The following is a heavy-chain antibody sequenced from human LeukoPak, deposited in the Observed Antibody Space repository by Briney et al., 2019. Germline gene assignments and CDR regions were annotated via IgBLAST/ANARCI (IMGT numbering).Heavy chain of an antibody. Sequence: GGSLRLSRAASGFTFSSYWMHWVRQAPGKGLVWVSRINSDGSSTSYADSVKGRFTISRDNAKNTLYLQMNSLRAEDTAVYYCARVTYYDSSGYYFYAFDIWGQGTMVTVSS. CDR3: ARVTYYDSSGYYFYAFDI. J-gene: IGHJ3*02. V-gene: IGHV3-74*01. D-gene: IGHD3-22*01. CDR1: GFTFSSYW. CDR2: INSDGSST.